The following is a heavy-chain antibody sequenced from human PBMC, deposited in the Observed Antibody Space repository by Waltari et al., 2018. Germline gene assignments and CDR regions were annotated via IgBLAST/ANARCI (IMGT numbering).Heavy chain of an antibody. V-gene: IGHV1-69*01. CDR3: ARGTYSYGGTLFDY. CDR2: IIPIFGTA. J-gene: IGHJ4*02. Sequence: QVQLVQSGAAVKKPGSSVKLSCKASGGPFSSYAISWVRQAPGQGLEWMGGIIPIFGTANYAQKFQGRVTITADESTSTAYMELSSLRSEDTAVYYCARGTYSYGGTLFDYWGQGTLVTVSS. D-gene: IGHD5-18*01. CDR1: GGPFSSYA.